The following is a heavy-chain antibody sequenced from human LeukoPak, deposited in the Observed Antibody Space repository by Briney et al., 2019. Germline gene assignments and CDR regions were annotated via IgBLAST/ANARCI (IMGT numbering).Heavy chain of an antibody. CDR1: GGSFSGYY. Sequence: SETLSLTCAVYGGSFSGYYWSWIRQPPGKGLEWIGEIDHSGSTNYNPSLKSRVTMSVDTSKNQFSLKVNSMTAADTAVYYCARVDYGDYSKDFDYWGQGTLVTVSS. V-gene: IGHV4-34*01. J-gene: IGHJ4*02. D-gene: IGHD4-17*01. CDR2: IDHSGST. CDR3: ARVDYGDYSKDFDY.